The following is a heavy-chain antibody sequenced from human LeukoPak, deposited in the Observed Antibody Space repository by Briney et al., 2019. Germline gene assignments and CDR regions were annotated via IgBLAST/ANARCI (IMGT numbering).Heavy chain of an antibody. V-gene: IGHV4-34*01. J-gene: IGHJ4*02. CDR1: DGSFSGYY. Sequence: SETLSLTCDVYDGSFSGYYWSWIRQPSGKGQEWIGEINDSGSTNYNPSLKSRFTISVDTSKNQFSLKLSFVTAADTAVYYCARGYDCSSSSCYTLFDLWGQGTLVTVSS. CDR2: INDSGST. CDR3: ARGYDCSSSSCYTLFDL. D-gene: IGHD2-2*02.